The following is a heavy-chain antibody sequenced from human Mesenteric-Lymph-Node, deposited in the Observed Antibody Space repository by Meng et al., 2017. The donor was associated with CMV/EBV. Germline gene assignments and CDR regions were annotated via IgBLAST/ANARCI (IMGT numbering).Heavy chain of an antibody. CDR1: GGSISSYY. D-gene: IGHD2-2*02. Sequence: SETLSLTCTVSGGSISSYYWSWIRQPPGKGLEWIGYIYYSGSTNYNPSLKSRVTISVDTSKNQFSLKLSSVTAADTAVYYCASYRIVPAAIEGYYYYGMDVWGQGTTVTVSS. V-gene: IGHV4-59*01. CDR2: IYYSGST. CDR3: ASYRIVPAAIEGYYYYGMDV. J-gene: IGHJ6*02.